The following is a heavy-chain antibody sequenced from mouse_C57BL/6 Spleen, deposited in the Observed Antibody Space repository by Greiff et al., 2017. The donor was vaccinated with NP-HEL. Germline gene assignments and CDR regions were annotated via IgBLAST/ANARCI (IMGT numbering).Heavy chain of an antibody. CDR1: GFNIKDDY. Sequence: VQLQQSGAELVRPGASVKLSCTASGFNIKDDYMHWVKQRPEQGLEWIGWIDPENGDTEYASKFQGKATITADTSSNTAYLQLSSLTSEDTAVYYCTTREDYYGSSPWFAYWGQGTLVTVSA. V-gene: IGHV14-4*01. CDR3: TTREDYYGSSPWFAY. CDR2: IDPENGDT. D-gene: IGHD1-1*01. J-gene: IGHJ3*01.